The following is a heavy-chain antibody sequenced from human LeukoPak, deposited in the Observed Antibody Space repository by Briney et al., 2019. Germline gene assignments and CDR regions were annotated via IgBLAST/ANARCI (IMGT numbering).Heavy chain of an antibody. D-gene: IGHD1-26*01. J-gene: IGHJ4*02. CDR3: ARDRAGPYSGSLLDY. CDR1: GYSISSGYY. V-gene: IGHV4-38-2*02. Sequence: SETLSLTCTVSGYSISSGYYWGWIRQPPGKGLEWIGSIYHSGSTYYNPSLKSRVTISVDTSKNQFSLKLSSVTAADTAVYYCARDRAGPYSGSLLDYWGQGTLVTVSS. CDR2: IYHSGST.